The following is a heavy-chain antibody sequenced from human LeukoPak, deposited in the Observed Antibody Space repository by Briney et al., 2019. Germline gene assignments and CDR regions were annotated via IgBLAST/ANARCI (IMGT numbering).Heavy chain of an antibody. J-gene: IGHJ6*03. CDR2: IYPGGST. V-gene: IGHV4-4*07. D-gene: IGHD2-21*01. CDR1: GGSINNFW. Sequence: SETLSLTCTVSGGSINNFWWSWTRQPAGKGLEWIGRIYPGGSTNYNPSLKRRVTMSVDTSKNQVSLELSSVTATDTAVYYCAREIPARAPDYYYYMDVWGKGTTVTVSS. CDR3: AREIPARAPDYYYYMDV.